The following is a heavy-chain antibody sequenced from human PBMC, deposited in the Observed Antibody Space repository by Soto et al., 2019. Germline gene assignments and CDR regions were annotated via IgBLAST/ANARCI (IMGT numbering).Heavy chain of an antibody. V-gene: IGHV1-3*01. J-gene: IGHJ4*02. Sequence: ASVKVSCKTSGYTFSDYAIHWVRQAPGQRLEWMGWINPGNGNTKYSEKFQGRVTITRDTSASTGYMELTSLRSEDTAVYYCATWNDFWSDYYTREFDYWGQGTQVTVSS. CDR2: INPGNGNT. CDR3: ATWNDFWSDYYTREFDY. CDR1: GYTFSDYA. D-gene: IGHD3-3*01.